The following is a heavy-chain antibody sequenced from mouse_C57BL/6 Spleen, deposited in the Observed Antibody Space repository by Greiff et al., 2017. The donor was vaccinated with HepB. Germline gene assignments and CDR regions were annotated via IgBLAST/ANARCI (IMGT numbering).Heavy chain of an antibody. J-gene: IGHJ2*01. CDR2: IYPRSGNT. CDR1: GYTFTSYG. Sequence: QVQLKESGAELARPGASVKLSCKASGYTFTSYGISWVKQRTGQGLEWIGEIYPRSGNTYYNEKFKGKATLTADKSSSTAYMELRSLTSEDSAVYFCARGTAPDYWGQGTTLTVSS. V-gene: IGHV1-81*01. CDR3: ARGTAPDY. D-gene: IGHD3-3*01.